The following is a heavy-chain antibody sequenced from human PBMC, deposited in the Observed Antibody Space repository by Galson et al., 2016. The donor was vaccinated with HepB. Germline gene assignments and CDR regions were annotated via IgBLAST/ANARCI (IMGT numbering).Heavy chain of an antibody. V-gene: IGHV4-39*02. J-gene: IGHJ4*02. Sequence: ETLSLTCTVSGGSISINNFYWGWIRQSPGKGLEWIWSIYYTGTTYYKPSLRSRVTISVDTSRNHFSLRLSSVTAADTALYYCARSSYDFWSGPWRYWGQGTLVTVSS. CDR2: IYYTGTT. CDR3: ARSSYDFWSGPWRY. CDR1: GGSISINNFY. D-gene: IGHD3-3*01.